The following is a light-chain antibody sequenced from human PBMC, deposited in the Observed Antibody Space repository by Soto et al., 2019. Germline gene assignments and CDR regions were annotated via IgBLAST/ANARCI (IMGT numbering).Light chain of an antibody. Sequence: DIKMAQSRSCVAAAVGDRVNITCRASQSTSNYLNWYQQKPGKAPKLLISAASRLQSGAPSRFSGCGSGTDLTLTFGGLQSEEFATYDCQQANRFPLAFGQGTRLEIK. J-gene: IGKJ5*01. CDR3: QQANRFPLA. V-gene: IGKV1-12*01. CDR2: AAS. CDR1: QSTSNY.